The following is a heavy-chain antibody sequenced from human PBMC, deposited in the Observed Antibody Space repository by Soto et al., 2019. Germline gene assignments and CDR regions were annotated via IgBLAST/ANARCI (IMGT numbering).Heavy chain of an antibody. Sequence: SETLSLTCTVSGASINNYYWSWIRQPPGRGLEWIEYVYYSGSTNYNPSLKTRVTISVETSKNQFSLKLTSVTAADTAVYYCAIIGTIANSFDPWGPGTLGTPSS. V-gene: IGHV4-59*01. D-gene: IGHD6-13*01. CDR3: AIIGTIANSFDP. J-gene: IGHJ5*02. CDR2: VYYSGST. CDR1: GASINNYY.